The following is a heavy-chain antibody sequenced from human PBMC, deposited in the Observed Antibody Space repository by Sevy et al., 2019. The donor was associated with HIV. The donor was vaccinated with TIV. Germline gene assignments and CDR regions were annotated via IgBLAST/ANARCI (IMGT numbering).Heavy chain of an antibody. Sequence: ASVKVSSKASGGTFNNYGINWVRQAPGQGLQWMGGILPLSGLVNYAQNLQGRVAITADESTRTVYMELSSLRFEDTAVYYCARDRPCGGDCYFLDSWGRGALVTVSS. CDR2: ILPLSGLV. CDR3: ARDRPCGGDCYFLDS. D-gene: IGHD2-21*01. CDR1: GGTFNNYG. J-gene: IGHJ4*02. V-gene: IGHV1-69*13.